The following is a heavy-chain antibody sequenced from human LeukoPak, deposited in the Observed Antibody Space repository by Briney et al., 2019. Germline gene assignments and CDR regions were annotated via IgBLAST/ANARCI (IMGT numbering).Heavy chain of an antibody. CDR3: AKDWAGYGYDSSGYRLFDY. CDR1: GFTFSSYA. D-gene: IGHD3-22*01. Sequence: QPGGSLRLSCAASGFTFSSYAMSWVRQAPGKGLEWVSAISGSGGSTYYADSVKGRFTISRDNSKNTLYLQMNSLRAEDTAVYYCAKDWAGYGYDSSGYRLFDYWGQGTLVTVSS. J-gene: IGHJ4*02. CDR2: ISGSGGST. V-gene: IGHV3-23*01.